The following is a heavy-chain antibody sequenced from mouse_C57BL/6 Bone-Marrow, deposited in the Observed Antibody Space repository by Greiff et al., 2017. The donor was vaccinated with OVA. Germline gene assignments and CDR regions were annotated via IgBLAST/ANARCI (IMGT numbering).Heavy chain of an antibody. CDR1: GYSITSGYY. CDR3: ATPYAKDY. J-gene: IGHJ4*01. Sequence: DVQLVESGPGLVKPSPSLSLTCSVTGYSITSGYYWYWIRQFPGKLLEWMGYITYDGSNNYNPSLKNRISITSDTSKNQYFLKLNSVTTENTATYYVATPYAKDYWDRGTAVTVSS. CDR2: ITYDGSN. V-gene: IGHV3-6*01.